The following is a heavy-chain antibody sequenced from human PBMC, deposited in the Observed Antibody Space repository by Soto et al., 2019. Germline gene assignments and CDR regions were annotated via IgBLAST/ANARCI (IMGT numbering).Heavy chain of an antibody. CDR3: ARVGCSSIWCVTQFDN. V-gene: IGHV4-59*01. Sequence: SETLSLTCTVSGGSISSYYWSWIRQPPGKGLEWIGYIYYSGSTNYNPSLKSRVTISVDTSKNQFSLKLSSVTAADTAVYYCARVGCSSIWCVTQFDNWGQGTLVTVSS. CDR2: IYYSGST. J-gene: IGHJ4*02. D-gene: IGHD2-2*01. CDR1: GGSISSYY.